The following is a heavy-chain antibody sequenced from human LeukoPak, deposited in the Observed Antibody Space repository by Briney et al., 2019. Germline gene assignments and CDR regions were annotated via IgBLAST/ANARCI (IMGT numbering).Heavy chain of an antibody. CDR3: ARDGSDYYDCSGYPLDY. J-gene: IGHJ4*02. D-gene: IGHD3-22*01. V-gene: IGHV1-69*05. CDR1: GGTFSSYA. Sequence: GASVKVSCKASGGTFSSYAISWVRQAPGQGLEWMGRIIPIFGTANYAQKFQGRVTITTDESTSTAYMELSSLRSEDTAVYYCARDGSDYYDCSGYPLDYWGQGTLVTVSS. CDR2: IIPIFGTA.